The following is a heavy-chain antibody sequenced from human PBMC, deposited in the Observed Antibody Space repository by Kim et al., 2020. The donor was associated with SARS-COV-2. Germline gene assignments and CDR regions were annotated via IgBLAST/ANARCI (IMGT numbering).Heavy chain of an antibody. Sequence: SETLSLTCTVSGGSVSSSSYFWSWIRQPPGKGLEWIGYIYYSGTTSYNPSLKSRVTISVGTSRNQFSLRLSSVTAADTAMYYCASTLYDFWSGSTYGMDV. CDR1: GGSVSSSSYF. CDR3: ASTLYDFWSGSTYGMDV. J-gene: IGHJ6*01. D-gene: IGHD3-3*01. CDR2: IYYSGTT. V-gene: IGHV4-61*01.